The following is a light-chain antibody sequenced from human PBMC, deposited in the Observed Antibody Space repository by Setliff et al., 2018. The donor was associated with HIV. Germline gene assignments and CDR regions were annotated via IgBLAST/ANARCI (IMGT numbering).Light chain of an antibody. V-gene: IGLV2-18*02. CDR3: SSYTSSSTPEV. Sequence: QSALTQPPSVSGSPGQSVTISCTGTSSDVGSYNRVSWYQQPPGTAPKLMIYEVSNRPSGVPDRFSGSKSGNTASLTISGLQAEDEADYYCSSYTSSSTPEVFGTGTKGTVL. CDR1: SSDVGSYNR. CDR2: EVS. J-gene: IGLJ1*01.